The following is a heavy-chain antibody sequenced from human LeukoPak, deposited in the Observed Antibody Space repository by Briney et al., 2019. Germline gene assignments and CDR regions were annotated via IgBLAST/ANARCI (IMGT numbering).Heavy chain of an antibody. Sequence: ASVKVSCKASGGTFSSYAISWVRQAPGQGLGWMGRIIPILGIANYAQKFQGRVTITADKSTSTAYMELSSLRSEDTAVYYCARVVVVPAAMWSDPWGQGTLVTVSS. D-gene: IGHD2-2*01. V-gene: IGHV1-69*04. J-gene: IGHJ5*02. CDR3: ARVVVVPAAMWSDP. CDR1: GGTFSSYA. CDR2: IIPILGIA.